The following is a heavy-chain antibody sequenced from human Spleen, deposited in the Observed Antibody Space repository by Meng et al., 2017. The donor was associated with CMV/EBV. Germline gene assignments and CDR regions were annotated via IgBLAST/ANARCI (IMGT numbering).Heavy chain of an antibody. Sequence: GESLKISCKGSGYTFASDWIAWVRQMPGKGLEWMGIIYPDDSDAQNSPSFRGQVTISADKSIDTAYLQWRSLKASDTAIYYCARVVGARYFDYWGQGTLVTVSS. J-gene: IGHJ4*02. D-gene: IGHD1-26*01. CDR2: IYPDDSDA. V-gene: IGHV5-51*01. CDR3: ARVVGARYFDY. CDR1: GYTFASDW.